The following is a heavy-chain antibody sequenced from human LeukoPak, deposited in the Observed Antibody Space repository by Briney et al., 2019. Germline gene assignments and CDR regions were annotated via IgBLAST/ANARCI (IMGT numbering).Heavy chain of an antibody. CDR3: ARFDYYGSGSSKYYFDY. CDR2: INPNSGGT. CDR1: GYTFTGYY. V-gene: IGHV1-2*02. Sequence: ASVKVSCKASGYTFTGYYMHWVRQAPGQGLEWMGWINPNSGGTNYAQKFQGRVTMTRDTSISTAYMELSRLRSDDTGVYYCARFDYYGSGSSKYYFDYWGQGTLVTVSS. J-gene: IGHJ4*02. D-gene: IGHD3-10*01.